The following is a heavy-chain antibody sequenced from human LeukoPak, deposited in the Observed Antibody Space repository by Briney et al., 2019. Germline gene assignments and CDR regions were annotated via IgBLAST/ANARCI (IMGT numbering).Heavy chain of an antibody. D-gene: IGHD5-18*01. CDR2: IRSSSSSI. CDR3: ARDGIQLWTGAFDY. J-gene: IGHJ4*02. Sequence: GGSLRLSCAASGFTFSSYSMNWVRQAPGKGLEWVSYIRSSSSSIYYADSVKGRFTISRDNAKNSLYLQMNSLRDEDTAVYYCARDGIQLWTGAFDYWGQGTLVTVSS. CDR1: GFTFSSYS. V-gene: IGHV3-48*02.